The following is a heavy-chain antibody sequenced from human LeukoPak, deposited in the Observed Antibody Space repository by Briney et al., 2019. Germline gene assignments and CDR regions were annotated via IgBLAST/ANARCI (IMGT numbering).Heavy chain of an antibody. V-gene: IGHV1-69*04. Sequence: SVKVSCKASGGTFSSYAISWVRQAPGQGLEWMGRIIPILGIANYAQKFQGRVTVTADKSTSTAYMELSSLRSEDTAVYYCARDSVAAVIHYYYYGMDVWGQGTTVTVSS. D-gene: IGHD6-13*01. CDR3: ARDSVAAVIHYYYYGMDV. J-gene: IGHJ6*02. CDR2: IIPILGIA. CDR1: GGTFSSYA.